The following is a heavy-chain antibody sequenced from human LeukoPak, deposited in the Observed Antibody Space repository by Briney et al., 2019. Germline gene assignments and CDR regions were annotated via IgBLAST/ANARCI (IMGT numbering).Heavy chain of an antibody. CDR3: ARPIYDFWSGYMDV. CDR2: IYYSGST. Sequence: PSETLSLTCTVSGGSISSSSYYWGWIRQPPGKGLEWIGSIYYSGSTYYNPSLKSRVTIFVDTSKNQFSLKLSSVTAADTAVYYCARPIYDFWSGYMDVWGKGTTVTVSS. J-gene: IGHJ6*03. CDR1: GGSISSSSYY. D-gene: IGHD3-3*01. V-gene: IGHV4-39*01.